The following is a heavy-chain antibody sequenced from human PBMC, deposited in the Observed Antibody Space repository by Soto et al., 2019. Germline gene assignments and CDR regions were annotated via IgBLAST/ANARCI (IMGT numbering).Heavy chain of an antibody. CDR3: ARKRESSSSSDYYYYYMDV. Sequence: EVQLVESGGGLVQPGGSLRLSCAASGFTFSSYSMNWVRQAPGKGLEWVSYISSSSSTIYYADSVKGRFTISRDNAKNSLYLQMNSLRAEDTAVYYCARKRESSSSSDYYYYYMDVWGKGTTVTVSS. D-gene: IGHD6-6*01. CDR1: GFTFSSYS. V-gene: IGHV3-48*01. J-gene: IGHJ6*03. CDR2: ISSSSSTI.